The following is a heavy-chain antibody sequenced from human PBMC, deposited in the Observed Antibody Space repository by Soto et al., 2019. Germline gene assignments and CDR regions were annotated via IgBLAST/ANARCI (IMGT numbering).Heavy chain of an antibody. J-gene: IGHJ4*02. V-gene: IGHV4-34*01. CDR1: GGSFSGYY. Sequence: SETLSLTCAVYGGSFSGYYWSWVRQPPGKGLEWIGEINHSGSTNYNPSLKSRVTISVDTSKNQFSLKLSSVTAADTAVYYCARLVDPGHFDYWGQGTLVTVSS. D-gene: IGHD2-2*01. CDR2: INHSGST. CDR3: ARLVDPGHFDY.